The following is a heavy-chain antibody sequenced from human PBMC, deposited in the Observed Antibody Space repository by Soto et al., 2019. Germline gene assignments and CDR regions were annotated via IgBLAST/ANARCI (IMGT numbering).Heavy chain of an antibody. CDR3: ARPYYYDSSGYFHPFQH. Sequence: ASAKPTCKDSGYTYTSSSRSWVQQAKGQGLEWMGWISAYNGNTNYAQKLQGRVTMTTDTSTSTAYMELRSLRSDDTAVYYCARPYYYDSSGYFHPFQHWGQGTLVTVSS. V-gene: IGHV1-18*01. CDR1: GYTYTSSS. CDR2: ISAYNGNT. D-gene: IGHD3-22*01. J-gene: IGHJ1*01.